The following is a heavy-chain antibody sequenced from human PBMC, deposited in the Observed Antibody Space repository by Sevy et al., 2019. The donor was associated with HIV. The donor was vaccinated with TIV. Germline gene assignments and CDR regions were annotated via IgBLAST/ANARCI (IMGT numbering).Heavy chain of an antibody. CDR2: INSDGSST. D-gene: IGHD6-13*01. J-gene: IGHJ4*02. Sequence: GGSLRLSCAASGFTFSSYWMHWVRQAPGKGLVWVSRINSDGSSTSYADSVKGRFTISRDNAKNTLYLQMNSLRAEDTAVYYCARDSAGAAAESFDYWGQGTWSPSPQ. V-gene: IGHV3-74*01. CDR1: GFTFSSYW. CDR3: ARDSAGAAAESFDY.